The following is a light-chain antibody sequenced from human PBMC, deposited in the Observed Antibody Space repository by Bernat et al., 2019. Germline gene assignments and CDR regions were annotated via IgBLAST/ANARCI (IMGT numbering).Light chain of an antibody. Sequence: QSALTQPPSASGSPGQSVTISCTGTSSDVGGYNYVSWYQQHPGKAPKLMIYDVSNRPSGVSDRFSASKSGNTASLTISGLQAEDEADYYCTSYTGSSTYVFGTGTKVTVL. CDR1: SSDVGGYNY. CDR3: TSYTGSSTYV. CDR2: DVS. J-gene: IGLJ1*01. V-gene: IGLV2-14*01.